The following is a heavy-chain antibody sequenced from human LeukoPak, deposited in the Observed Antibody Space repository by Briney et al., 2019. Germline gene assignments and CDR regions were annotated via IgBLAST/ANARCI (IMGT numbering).Heavy chain of an antibody. J-gene: IGHJ6*02. D-gene: IGHD3-3*01. CDR2: ISYDGSNK. V-gene: IGHV3-30*18. Sequence: GGFLRLSCAASGFTFSSYGMHWVRQAPGKGLEWVAVISYDGSNKYYADSVKGRFTISRDNSKNTLYLHMNSLRAEDTAVYYCAKGRRYDFWSGYYPYYYYGMDVWGQGTTVTVSS. CDR1: GFTFSSYG. CDR3: AKGRRYDFWSGYYPYYYYGMDV.